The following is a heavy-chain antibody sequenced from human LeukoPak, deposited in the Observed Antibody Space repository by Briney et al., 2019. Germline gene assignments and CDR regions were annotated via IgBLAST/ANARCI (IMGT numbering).Heavy chain of an antibody. CDR1: GYTFTSYD. V-gene: IGHV1-8*01. CDR3: ARDCSGGSCYGY. Sequence: ASAKVSCKASGYTFTSYDINWVRQATGQGLEWMGWMNPNSGNTGYAQKFQGRVTMTRNTSISTAYMELSSLRSEDTAVYYCARDCSGGSCYGYWGQGTLVTVSS. D-gene: IGHD2-15*01. CDR2: MNPNSGNT. J-gene: IGHJ4*02.